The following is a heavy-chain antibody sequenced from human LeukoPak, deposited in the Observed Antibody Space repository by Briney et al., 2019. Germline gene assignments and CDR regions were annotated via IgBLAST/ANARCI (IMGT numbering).Heavy chain of an antibody. V-gene: IGHV3-21*01. J-gene: IGHJ4*02. CDR2: ISSSSSYI. CDR1: GFTFGTYS. CDR3: ARAGPRRDGYNVDY. Sequence: PGGSLRLSCAASGFTFGTYSMNWVRQAPGKGLEWVSSISSSSSYIYYEDSVKGRFTISRDNAKNSLYLQMNGLSAEDTAVYYCARAGPRRDGYNVDYWGQGTLVTVSS. D-gene: IGHD5-24*01.